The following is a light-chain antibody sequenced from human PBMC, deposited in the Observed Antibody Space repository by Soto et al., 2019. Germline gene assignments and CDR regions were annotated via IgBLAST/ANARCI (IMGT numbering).Light chain of an antibody. CDR1: SSDIGGSKY. Sequence: QSALTQPASLSGSPGQSITISCAGNSSDIGGSKYVSWYQQHPGKAPKHIIYDVGKRPSGVPDRFSGSKSDNTASLTISGLQAEDEADYYCCSYAGSYTRVFGTGTKVTVL. J-gene: IGLJ1*01. CDR3: CSYAGSYTRV. V-gene: IGLV2-11*01. CDR2: DVG.